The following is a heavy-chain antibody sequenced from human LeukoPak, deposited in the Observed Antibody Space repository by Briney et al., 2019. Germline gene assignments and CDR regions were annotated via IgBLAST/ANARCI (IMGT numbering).Heavy chain of an antibody. Sequence: SETLSLTCRVSGASISSYYWSWIRQHAGEGLEGIGRIYSSGSTNYNPSLKSRVTMSVDTSKNQFSLKLSSVPAADTAVYYCARVAVVTNYYYMDVWGKGTTVTVSS. J-gene: IGHJ6*03. CDR3: ARVAVVTNYYYMDV. V-gene: IGHV4-4*07. CDR1: GASISSYY. CDR2: IYSSGST. D-gene: IGHD2-21*01.